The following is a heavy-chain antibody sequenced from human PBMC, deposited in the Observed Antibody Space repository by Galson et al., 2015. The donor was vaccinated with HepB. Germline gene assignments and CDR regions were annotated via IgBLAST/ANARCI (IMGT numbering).Heavy chain of an antibody. CDR3: ARDGTAAGDY. V-gene: IGHV3-30*04. J-gene: IGHJ4*02. Sequence: SLRLSCAASGFTFSSYAMHWVRQAPGKGLEWVAVISYDGSNKYYADSVKGRFTISRDNSKNTLYLQMNSLRAEDTAVYYCARDGTAAGDYWGQGTLVTVSS. CDR1: GFTFSSYA. CDR2: ISYDGSNK. D-gene: IGHD6-25*01.